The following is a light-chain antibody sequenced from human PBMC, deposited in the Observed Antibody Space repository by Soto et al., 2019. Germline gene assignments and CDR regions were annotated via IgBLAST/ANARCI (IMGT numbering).Light chain of an antibody. Sequence: LTQPASVSGSPGQSITISCTGTSSDVGSYNLVSWYQQHPGKAPKLVIYEGSKRPSGVSNRFSGSKSGNTASLTISGLQAEDEADYYCCSYAGSSTYVFGTGTKGTVL. V-gene: IGLV2-23*01. CDR3: CSYAGSSTYV. CDR2: EGS. J-gene: IGLJ1*01. CDR1: SSDVGSYNL.